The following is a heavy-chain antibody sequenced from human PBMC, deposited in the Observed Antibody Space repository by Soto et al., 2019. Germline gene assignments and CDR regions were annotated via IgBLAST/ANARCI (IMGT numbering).Heavy chain of an antibody. J-gene: IGHJ3*02. D-gene: IGHD3-9*01. V-gene: IGHV4-30-4*01. Sequence: KPSETLSLTCSVSGGSISSGYYYWSWIRQPPGKGLEWIGNIYYGGNTYYNPSLKSRLIISIDTSKNQFSLKVGSVTAADTAVYYCARDLEYYDILTGPNGRYNAFDIWGQGTMVTVSS. CDR2: IYYGGNT. CDR3: ARDLEYYDILTGPNGRYNAFDI. CDR1: GGSISSGYYY.